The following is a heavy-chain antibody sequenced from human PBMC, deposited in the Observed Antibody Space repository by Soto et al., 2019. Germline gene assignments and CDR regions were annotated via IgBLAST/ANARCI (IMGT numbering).Heavy chain of an antibody. V-gene: IGHV4-39*01. CDR2: IYYSGST. CDR1: GGSISSSSYY. J-gene: IGHJ4*02. CDR3: ARRHFDGSGEFDY. Sequence: QLQLQESGPGLVKPSETLSLTCTVSGGSISSSSYYWGWIRQPPGKGLEWIGSIYYSGSTYYNPSLKSRVTISVDTSKNQFSLKLSSVTAADTAVYYCARRHFDGSGEFDYWGQGTLVTVSS. D-gene: IGHD3-10*01.